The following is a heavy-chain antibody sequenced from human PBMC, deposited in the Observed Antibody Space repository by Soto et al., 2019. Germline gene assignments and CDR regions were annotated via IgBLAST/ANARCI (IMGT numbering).Heavy chain of an antibody. CDR2: INPNSGVT. Sequence: QVQLVQSGAEVRKPGASVTVSCRSSGDSFNDYYIHWVRQAPGQGLEWMGWINPNSGVTKYAQKFQGWVSMIRDTSIRTVYMQLSRLRSHDTAVYYGARESGGATATLDYYYFYMDVWGTGTTVTGSS. D-gene: IGHD5-12*01. CDR1: GDSFNDYY. V-gene: IGHV1-2*04. J-gene: IGHJ6*03. CDR3: ARESGGATATLDYYYFYMDV.